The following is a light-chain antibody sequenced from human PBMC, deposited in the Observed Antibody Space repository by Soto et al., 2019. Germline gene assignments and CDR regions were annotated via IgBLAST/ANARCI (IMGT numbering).Light chain of an antibody. CDR1: QSFSSGY. V-gene: IGKV3-20*01. CDR2: GAS. CDR3: QSYGGSPRWT. Sequence: EVVLTQSPGTLSLSPGERATLSCRASQSFSSGYLAWYQQHPGQAPRLLIYGASSRATGVPDRFSGSGSGTDFTLTISRLEPEDFAVYYCQSYGGSPRWTFGQGTKVEIK. J-gene: IGKJ1*01.